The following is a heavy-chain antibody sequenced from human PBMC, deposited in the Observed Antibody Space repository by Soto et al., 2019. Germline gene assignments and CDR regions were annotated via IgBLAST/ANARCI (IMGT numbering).Heavy chain of an antibody. CDR1: GGSISSYY. D-gene: IGHD3-10*01. CDR2: IYYSGST. J-gene: IGHJ6*02. Sequence: SETLSLTCTVSGGSISSYYWSWIRQPPGKGLEWIGYIYYSGSTNYNPSLKSRVTISVDTSKNQFSLKLSSVTAADTAVYYCARDRKKYYYGSGSYYEAGMDVWGQGTTVTVSS. CDR3: ARDRKKYYYGSGSYYEAGMDV. V-gene: IGHV4-59*01.